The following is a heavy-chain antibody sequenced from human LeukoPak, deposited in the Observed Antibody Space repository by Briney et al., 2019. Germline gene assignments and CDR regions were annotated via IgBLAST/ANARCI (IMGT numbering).Heavy chain of an antibody. Sequence: SETLSLTCTVSGFSISSGHYWGWVRQPPGAGLEWIGSVYQSGTTYYNPSLKSRVTTSVDMSKNQFSLRLRPVAAADTAVYYCARIFIRNGYSSYFDCWGQGTLVTVSS. V-gene: IGHV4-38-2*02. CDR2: VYQSGTT. D-gene: IGHD5-18*01. J-gene: IGHJ4*02. CDR3: ARIFIRNGYSSYFDC. CDR1: GFSISSGHY.